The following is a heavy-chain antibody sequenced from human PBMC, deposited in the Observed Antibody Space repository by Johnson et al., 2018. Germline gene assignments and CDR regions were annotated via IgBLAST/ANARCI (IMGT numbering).Heavy chain of an antibody. J-gene: IGHJ3*02. Sequence: VQLVESGGGLVRPGKSLRLSCAASGFRFDDYAIHWVRQAPGKGLEWVAVIWYDGSNKYYADSVKGRFTISRDNSKNTLYLQMNSLRGEDTAVDYCARDWVVVAATDAFDIWGQGTMVTGSS. CDR1: GFRFDDYA. D-gene: IGHD2-15*01. CDR2: IWYDGSNK. V-gene: IGHV3-33*08. CDR3: ARDWVVVAATDAFDI.